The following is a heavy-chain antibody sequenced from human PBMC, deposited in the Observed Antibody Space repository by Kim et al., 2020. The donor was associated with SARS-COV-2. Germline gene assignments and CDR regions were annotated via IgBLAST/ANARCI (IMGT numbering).Heavy chain of an antibody. CDR2: THPGDSDI. J-gene: IGHJ4*02. Sequence: GESLKISCKTSGYIFTEHWIGWVRQMPGKGLEWMGMTHPGDSDIRYSPSFEGQVTISADKSIRTAYLQWSSLKASDTAIYYCARHGGGFSYGGPDYWGQGTLVTVSS. CDR3: ARHGGGFSYGGPDY. CDR1: GYIFTEHW. V-gene: IGHV5-51*01. D-gene: IGHD5-18*01.